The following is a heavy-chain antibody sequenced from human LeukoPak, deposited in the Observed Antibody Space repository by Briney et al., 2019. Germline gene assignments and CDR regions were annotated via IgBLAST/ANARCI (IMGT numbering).Heavy chain of an antibody. D-gene: IGHD1-14*01. V-gene: IGHV3-48*01. CDR2: ISSSSSTI. J-gene: IGHJ6*03. Sequence: GGSLRLSCAASGFSISNYNMNWVRQAPGKGLEWLSSISSSSSTIFYADSVKGRLTISRDNAKNSVFLQMNSLRAEDTAVYYCATEPLYYYYIDVWGKGTTVTVSS. CDR1: GFSISNYN. CDR3: ATEPLYYYYIDV.